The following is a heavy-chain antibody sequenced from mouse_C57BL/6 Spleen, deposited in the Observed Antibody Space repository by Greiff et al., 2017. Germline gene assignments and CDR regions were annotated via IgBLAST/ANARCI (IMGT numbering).Heavy chain of an antibody. D-gene: IGHD2-4*01. CDR1: GYSITSGYY. V-gene: IGHV3-6*01. J-gene: IGHJ4*01. CDR2: ISYDGSN. Sequence: EVKLQESGPGLVKPSQSLSLTCSVTGYSITSGYYWNWIRQFPGNKLEWMGYISYDGSNNYNPSLKNRISITRDTSKNQFFLKLNSVTTEDTATYYCAREGLREDYAMDYWGQGTSVTVSS. CDR3: AREGLREDYAMDY.